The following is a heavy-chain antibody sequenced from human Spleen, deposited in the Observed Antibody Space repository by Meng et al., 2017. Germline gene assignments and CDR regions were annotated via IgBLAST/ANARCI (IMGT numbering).Heavy chain of an antibody. D-gene: IGHD6-19*01. CDR3: ARERGSSGWSDY. J-gene: IGHJ4*02. CDR2: ISYIGIT. V-gene: IGHV4-39*07. CDR1: GGSISSSSYY. Sequence: SETLSLTCIVSGGSISSSSYYWAWIRQPPGKGLEWIGSISYIGITYYSSSLKSRVTISVDTSKNQFSLKVTSVTAADTAVYYCARERGSSGWSDYWGQGTLATVSS.